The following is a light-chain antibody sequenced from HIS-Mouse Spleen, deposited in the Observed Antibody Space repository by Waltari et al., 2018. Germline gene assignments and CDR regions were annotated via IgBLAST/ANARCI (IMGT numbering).Light chain of an antibody. CDR3: AAWDDSLNGYV. CDR2: SNN. CDR1: SSNIGSNT. V-gene: IGLV1-44*01. J-gene: IGLJ1*01. Sequence: QSVLTQPPSASGTPGQRVTISCSGSSSNIGSNTVHWYQQLPGTAPKLLIYSNNQRPSGVPHRFSGSKSGTSASLAISGLQSEDEADYYCAAWDDSLNGYVFGTGTKVTVL.